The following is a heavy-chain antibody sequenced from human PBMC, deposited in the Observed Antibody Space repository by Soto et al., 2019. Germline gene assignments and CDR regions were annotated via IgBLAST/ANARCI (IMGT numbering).Heavy chain of an antibody. CDR3: ARARPGRGNSWATPDYNVDV. Sequence: SETLSLTCTVSGDSITSNSYFWAWIRQPPWKGLEWIGSIYYSGTTYYNPSLKSRVTISVDRSKNQISLKLSSLTAADTAVYYCARARPGRGNSWATPDYNVDVWGQGTKVT. CDR2: IYYSGTT. CDR1: GDSITSNSYF. J-gene: IGHJ6*02. V-gene: IGHV4-39*01. D-gene: IGHD4-4*01.